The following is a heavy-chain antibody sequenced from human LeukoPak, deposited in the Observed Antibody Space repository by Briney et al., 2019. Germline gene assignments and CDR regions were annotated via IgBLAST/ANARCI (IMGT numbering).Heavy chain of an antibody. V-gene: IGHV1-2*04. D-gene: IGHD3-22*01. CDR3: ARSGMYYYDSSGYPNDAFDI. CDR1: GYTFTGYY. Sequence: GASVKVSCKASGYTFTGYYMHWVRQAPGQGLEWMGWINPNSGGTNYAQKFQGWVTMTRDTSISTAYMELSRLRSDDTAVYYCARSGMYYYDSSGYPNDAFDIWGQGTMVTVSS. J-gene: IGHJ3*02. CDR2: INPNSGGT.